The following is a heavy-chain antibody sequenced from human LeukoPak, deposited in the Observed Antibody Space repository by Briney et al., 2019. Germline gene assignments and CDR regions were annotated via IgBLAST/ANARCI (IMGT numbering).Heavy chain of an antibody. J-gene: IGHJ4*02. CDR1: GFTFNSYA. CDR3: AKEGGIAAVQYQFDY. CDR2: ISGSGGSS. V-gene: IGHV3-23*01. Sequence: GGSLRLSCAASGFTFNSYAMSWVRQAPGKVLEWVSTISGSGGSSYYADSVKGRFTSSRDNSKNTLYLQMNSLRAEDTAVYYCAKEGGIAAVQYQFDYWGQGTLVTVSS. D-gene: IGHD6-13*01.